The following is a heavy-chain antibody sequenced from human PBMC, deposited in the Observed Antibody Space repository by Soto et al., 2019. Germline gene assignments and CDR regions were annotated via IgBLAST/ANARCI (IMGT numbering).Heavy chain of an antibody. V-gene: IGHV4-30-2*01. Sequence: ASETLSLTCTVSGGSISSGGYSWNWIRQPPGKGLEWIGNIYQSGTTDYNPSLKSRVTISVDSSKNQFSLKLSSATAADTAVYYCARDNRSGYYFDYWGQGTLVTVSS. CDR3: ARDNRSGYYFDY. J-gene: IGHJ4*02. CDR1: GGSISSGGYS. D-gene: IGHD3-22*01. CDR2: IYQSGTT.